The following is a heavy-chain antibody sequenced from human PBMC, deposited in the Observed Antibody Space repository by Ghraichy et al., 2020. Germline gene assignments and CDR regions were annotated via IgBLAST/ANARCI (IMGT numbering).Heavy chain of an antibody. CDR3: ARAPGYYDSSGYRDAFDI. Sequence: SETLSLTCAVYGGSFSGYYWSWIRQPPGKGLEWIGEINHSGSTNYNPSLKSRVTISVDTSKNQFSLKLSSVTAAATAVYYCARAPGYYDSSGYRDAFDIWGQGTMVTVSS. V-gene: IGHV4-34*01. CDR1: GGSFSGYY. CDR2: INHSGST. J-gene: IGHJ3*02. D-gene: IGHD3-22*01.